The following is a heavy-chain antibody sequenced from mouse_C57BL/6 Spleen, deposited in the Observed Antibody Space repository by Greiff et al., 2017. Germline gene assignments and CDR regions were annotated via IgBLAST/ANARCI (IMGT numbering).Heavy chain of an antibody. J-gene: IGHJ1*03. CDR2: IYPGDGDT. CDR1: GYAFSSSW. CDR3: AREIYYDYDEYFDV. V-gene: IGHV1-82*01. D-gene: IGHD2-4*01. Sequence: VQLQQSGPELVKPGASVKISCKASGYAFSSSWMNWVKQRPGKGLEWIGRIYPGDGDTNYNGKFKGKATLTADKSSSTAYMQLSSLTSEDSAVYFCAREIYYDYDEYFDVWGTGTTVTVSS.